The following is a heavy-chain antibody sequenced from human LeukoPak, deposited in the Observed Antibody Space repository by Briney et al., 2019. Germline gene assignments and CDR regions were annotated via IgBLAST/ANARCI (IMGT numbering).Heavy chain of an antibody. CDR2: IKQDGSEK. Sequence: GGSLRLSCAASGFTFSSYWMTWVRQAPGKGLEWVAKIKQDGSEKYYVDSVKGRFTISRDNAKNSLYLQMNSLRAEDTAVYYCARDFGSTTVAPDYFDYWGQGTLVTVSS. J-gene: IGHJ4*02. D-gene: IGHD4-17*01. CDR1: GFTFSSYW. V-gene: IGHV3-7*01. CDR3: ARDFGSTTVAPDYFDY.